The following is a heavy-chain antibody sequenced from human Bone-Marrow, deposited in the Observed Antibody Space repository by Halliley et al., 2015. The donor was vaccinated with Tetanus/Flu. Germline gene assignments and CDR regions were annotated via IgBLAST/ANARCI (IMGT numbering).Heavy chain of an antibody. V-gene: IGHV3-15*01. CDR3: ATGFGQYFDY. CDR1: GFTFNHVY. CDR2: VKGKTHGGTT. Sequence: SLRLSCAASGFTFNHVYMSWVRQAPGKGLEWVGHVKGKTHGGTTDYPAPVKGRFTVSRDDSKNMVYLQMNSLKTEDTAVYYCATGFGQYFDYWGQGTLVTVSS. J-gene: IGHJ4*02. D-gene: IGHD3-10*01.